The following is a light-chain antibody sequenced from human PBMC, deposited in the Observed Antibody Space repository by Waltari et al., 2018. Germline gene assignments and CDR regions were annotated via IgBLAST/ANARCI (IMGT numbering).Light chain of an antibody. CDR2: WAS. CDR3: QHYSATPYT. CDR1: QSVLSSSNNKNS. V-gene: IGKV4-1*01. J-gene: IGKJ2*01. Sequence: DIVMTQSPDSLAVSLGERATINCKSSQSVLSSSNNKNSLAWYQQKPGQPPKLLLYWASTRESGVPDRFSGSGSGTDFTLTISSLQAEDVAVYYCQHYSATPYT.